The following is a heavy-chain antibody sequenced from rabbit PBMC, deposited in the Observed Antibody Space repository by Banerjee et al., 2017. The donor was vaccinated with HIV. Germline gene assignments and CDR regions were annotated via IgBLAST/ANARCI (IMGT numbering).Heavy chain of an antibody. CDR2: IYAGSGST. J-gene: IGHJ4*01. Sequence: QSLEESGGDLVQPEGSLALTCKASGFTISSSYYMCWVRQAPGKGLEWIGCIYAGSGSTWYASWAKGRFTISKTSSTTVTLQMTSLTAADTATYFCARDLPISGGYSFDLWGPGTLVTVS. D-gene: IGHD1-1*01. V-gene: IGHV1S40*01. CDR3: ARDLPISGGYSFDL. CDR1: GFTISSSYY.